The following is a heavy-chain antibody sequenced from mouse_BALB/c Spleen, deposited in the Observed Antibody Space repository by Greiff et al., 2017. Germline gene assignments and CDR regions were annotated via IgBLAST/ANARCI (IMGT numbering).Heavy chain of an antibody. J-gene: IGHJ2*01. V-gene: IGHV5-6-5*01. CDR1: GFTFSSYA. CDR3: ARGEGDRYYFDY. Sequence: EVKLEESGGGLVKPGGSLKLSCAASGFTFSSYAMSWVRQTPEKRLEWVASISSGGSTYYPDSVKGRFTISRDNARNILYLQMSSLRSEDTAMYYCARGEGDRYYFDYWGQGTTLTVSS. CDR2: ISSGGST. D-gene: IGHD3-3*01.